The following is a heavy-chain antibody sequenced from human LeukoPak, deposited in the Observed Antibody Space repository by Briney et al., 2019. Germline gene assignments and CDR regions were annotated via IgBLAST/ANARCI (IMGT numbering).Heavy chain of an antibody. CDR3: AGHGNSYGKDYGMDV. CDR2: IYPVDSDT. V-gene: IGHV5-51*01. J-gene: IGHJ6*02. CDR1: GYXFTTYW. Sequence: GESLQISCKGSGYXFTTYWIGWVRPMPGKGLEWMGIIYPVDSDTTYSPSFQGQVTISADKSISTAYLQWSSLKASDTAMYYCAGHGNSYGKDYGMDVWGQGTTVTVSS. D-gene: IGHD5-18*01.